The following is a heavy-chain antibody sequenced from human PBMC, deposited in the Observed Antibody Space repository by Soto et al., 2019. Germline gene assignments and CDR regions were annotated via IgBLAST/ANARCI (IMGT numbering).Heavy chain of an antibody. J-gene: IGHJ6*03. V-gene: IGHV4-34*01. CDR2: INHSGST. Sequence: PSETLSLTCAVYGGSFSGYYWSWIRRPPGKGLEWIGEINHSGSTNYNPSLKSRVTISVDTSKNQFSLKLSSVTAADTAVYYCARVGRPYYYYKDVWGKGTTVTVSS. CDR3: ARVGRPYYYYKDV. CDR1: GGSFSGYY.